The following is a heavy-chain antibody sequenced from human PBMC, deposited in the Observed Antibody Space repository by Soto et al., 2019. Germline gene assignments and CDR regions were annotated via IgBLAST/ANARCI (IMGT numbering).Heavy chain of an antibody. CDR3: ARRSTVTYDY. Sequence: TLSITCTVSGGSLTSNSYYWGWIRQPPGKGLEWIGSFYYSQSTYFNPSLKSRVTISVETSKNQYSLKLSAVTAADTAVYYCARRSTVTYDYWGQGILGTVS. D-gene: IGHD4-17*01. CDR2: FYYSQST. V-gene: IGHV4-39*01. J-gene: IGHJ4*02. CDR1: GGSLTSNSYY.